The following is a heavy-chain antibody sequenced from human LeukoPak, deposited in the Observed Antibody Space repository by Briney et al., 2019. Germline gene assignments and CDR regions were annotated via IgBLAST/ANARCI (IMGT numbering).Heavy chain of an antibody. CDR1: GDSISSYY. V-gene: IGHV4-59*01. J-gene: IGHJ6*02. Sequence: SETLSLTCTVSGDSISSYYWSWIRQPPGKGLEWIGYIDYSGSTNYNPSLKSRVTMSLDTSKTQFSLKLSSVTAADTAVYYCARGGSYYYYYGMDVWGQGTTVTVSS. CDR3: ARGGSYYYYYGMDV. CDR2: IDYSGST.